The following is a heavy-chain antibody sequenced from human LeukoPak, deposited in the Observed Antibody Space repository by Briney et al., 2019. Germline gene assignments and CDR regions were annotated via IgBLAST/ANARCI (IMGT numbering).Heavy chain of an antibody. D-gene: IGHD1-26*01. J-gene: IGHJ4*02. CDR3: ARSIVGATDFDY. Sequence: PSETLSLTCTVSGCSISNYYWNWIRQPPGKGLEWIGYIYYSGSTNYNPSLKSRVTISVDTSKNQFSLKLSSVTAADTAVYYCARSIVGATDFDYWGQGTLVTVSS. V-gene: IGHV4-59*01. CDR2: IYYSGST. CDR1: GCSISNYY.